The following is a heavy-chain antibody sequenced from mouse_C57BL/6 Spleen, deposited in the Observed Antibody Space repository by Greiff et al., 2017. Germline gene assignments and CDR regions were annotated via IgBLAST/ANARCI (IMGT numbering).Heavy chain of an antibody. CDR2: IDPEDGET. D-gene: IGHD1-1*01. CDR3: ARRDGSSYGYFDV. CDR1: GFNIKDYY. Sequence: VQLQQSGAELVKPGASVKLSCTASGFNIKDYYMHWVKQRTEQGLEWIGRIDPEDGETKYAPNFQGKATITADTSSNTAYLQLSSLTSEDTAVYYCARRDGSSYGYFDVWGTGTTVTVSS. V-gene: IGHV14-2*01. J-gene: IGHJ1*03.